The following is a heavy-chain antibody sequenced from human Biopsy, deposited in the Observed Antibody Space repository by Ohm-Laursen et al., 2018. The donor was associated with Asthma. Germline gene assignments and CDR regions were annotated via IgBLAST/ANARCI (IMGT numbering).Heavy chain of an antibody. CDR3: ARGGYCTSPTCPWGRYATDV. V-gene: IGHV3-7*01. J-gene: IGHJ6*02. CDR1: GFTFGDYW. Sequence: SLRLSCAASGFTFGDYWMSWVCQAPGRGLEWVANIKKDGSEKYYVDSVKGRFTISRDNAKNSLYLHMNSLRAEDTAVYYCARGGYCTSPTCPWGRYATDVWGQGTTVTVSS. D-gene: IGHD2-2*01. CDR2: IKKDGSEK.